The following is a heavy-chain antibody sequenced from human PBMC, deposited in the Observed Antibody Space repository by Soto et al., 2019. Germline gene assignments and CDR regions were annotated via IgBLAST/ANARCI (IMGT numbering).Heavy chain of an antibody. J-gene: IGHJ3*02. CDR1: GGSISSYY. V-gene: IGHV4-59*01. D-gene: IGHD3-10*01. CDR2: IYYSGST. Sequence: PSETLSLTCTGSGGSISSYYWSWIRQPPGKGLEWIGYIYYSGSTNYNPSLKSRVTISVDTSKNQFSLKLSSVTAADTAVYYCARGSMVRGPTAPPAAFDIWGQGTMVTVSS. CDR3: ARGSMVRGPTAPPAAFDI.